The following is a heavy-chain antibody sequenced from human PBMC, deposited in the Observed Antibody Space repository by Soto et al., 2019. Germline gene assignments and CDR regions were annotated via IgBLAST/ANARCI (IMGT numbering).Heavy chain of an antibody. CDR3: TAMAGIDY. J-gene: IGHJ4*02. V-gene: IGHV3-73*02. D-gene: IGHD6-19*01. CDR1: GFTFSGSG. Sequence: EVQLVESGGGLVQPGGSLKLSCAASGFTFSGSGIHWVRQASGKGLEWVGRIRTKTNNYATAYAASVKGRLTISRDDSKNMAYLQMNSVKTEDTPVYYCTAMAGIDYWGQGTLVTVSS. CDR2: IRTKTNNYAT.